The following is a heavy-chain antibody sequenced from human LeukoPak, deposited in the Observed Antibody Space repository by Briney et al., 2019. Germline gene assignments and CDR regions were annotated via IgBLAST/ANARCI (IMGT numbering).Heavy chain of an antibody. V-gene: IGHV3-48*01. D-gene: IGHD3-10*01. CDR3: ARSLYGSFDY. J-gene: IGHJ4*02. CDR2: ITSSSSTI. CDR1: GFTFSTYN. Sequence: PGGSLRLSCAASGFTFSTYNMDWVRQAPGKGLEWLSYITSSSSTIYYADSVKGRFTISRDNAKNSLYLQMNTLRAEDTAVYYCARSLYGSFDYWGQGTLVTVSP.